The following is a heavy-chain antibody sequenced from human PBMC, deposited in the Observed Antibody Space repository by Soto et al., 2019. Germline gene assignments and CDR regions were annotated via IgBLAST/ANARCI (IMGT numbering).Heavy chain of an antibody. CDR1: GYTFINFD. J-gene: IGHJ4*02. CDR3: AVPFSGYGTYYLHY. V-gene: IGHV1-8*02. Sequence: ASVKVSCEASGYTFINFDISWVRQATGQGPEWMGWMNPKNGHTGYAQKFRDRVTMTRDTSINTAYLELSSLRSEDTAVYYCAVPFSGYGTYYLHYWGQGTLVTVSS. D-gene: IGHD5-12*01. CDR2: MNPKNGHT.